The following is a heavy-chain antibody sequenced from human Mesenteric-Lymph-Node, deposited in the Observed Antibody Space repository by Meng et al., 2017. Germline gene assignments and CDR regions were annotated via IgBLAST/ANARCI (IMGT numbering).Heavy chain of an antibody. V-gene: IGHV1-8*01. CDR1: GYTFTTYN. CDR3: ARRLPAAGNWFDP. CDR2: MSPNTGNT. J-gene: IGHJ5*02. Sequence: ASVKVSCKASGYTFTTYNINWVRQATGQGLEWMGWMSPNTGNTGYAQKFQGRVTMTSDTSMSTAYMELSALSSEDTAVYYCARRLPAAGNWFDPWGQGTLVTVSS. D-gene: IGHD2-2*01.